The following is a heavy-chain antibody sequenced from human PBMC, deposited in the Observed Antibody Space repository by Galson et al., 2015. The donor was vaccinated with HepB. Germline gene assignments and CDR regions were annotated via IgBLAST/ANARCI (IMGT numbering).Heavy chain of an antibody. Sequence: SLRLSCAASGFTFSSYAMHWVRQAPGKGLEWVAYISNDGSNKYYVDSVKGRFTISRDNSENTLYLQMNSLRAEDTAVYYCAKEGYYDYIWGRYRHTRPFVFWGQGTPVTVSS. CDR3: AKEGYYDYIWGRYRHTRPFVF. V-gene: IGHV3-30*18. CDR2: ISNDGSNK. D-gene: IGHD3-16*02. J-gene: IGHJ4*02. CDR1: GFTFSSYA.